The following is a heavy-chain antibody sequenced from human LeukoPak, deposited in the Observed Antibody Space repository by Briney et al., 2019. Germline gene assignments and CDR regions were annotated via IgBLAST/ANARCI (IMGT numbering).Heavy chain of an antibody. CDR2: MNPNSGNT. CDR3: ARGDPSMVRGVIGYYYYYGMDV. Sequence: GASVKVSCKASGYTFTSYDINWVRQATGQGLEWMGWMNPNSGNTGYAQKFQGRVTMTRNTSISTAYMELSSLRSEDTAVYYCARGDPSMVRGVIGYYYYYGMDVWGQGTTVTVSS. CDR1: GYTFTSYD. V-gene: IGHV1-8*01. J-gene: IGHJ6*02. D-gene: IGHD3-10*01.